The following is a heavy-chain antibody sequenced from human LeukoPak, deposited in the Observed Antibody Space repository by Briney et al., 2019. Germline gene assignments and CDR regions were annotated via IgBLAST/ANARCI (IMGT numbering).Heavy chain of an antibody. J-gene: IGHJ4*02. V-gene: IGHV3-7*03. CDR3: ARDNPGYSSSWYAPLVDY. Sequence: PGRSLRLSCAASGFTFSNYAMHWVRQAPGRGLEWVANIKQDGSEKYYVDSVKGRFTISRDNAKNSLYLQMNSLRAEDTAVYYCARDNPGYSSSWYAPLVDYWGQGTLVTVSS. D-gene: IGHD6-13*01. CDR1: GFTFSNYA. CDR2: IKQDGSEK.